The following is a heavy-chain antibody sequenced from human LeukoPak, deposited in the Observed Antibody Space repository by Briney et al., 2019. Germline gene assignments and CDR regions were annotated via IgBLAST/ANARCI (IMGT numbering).Heavy chain of an antibody. V-gene: IGHV3-11*01. CDR1: GFTFSDYY. Sequence: PGGSLRLSCAASGFTFSDYYINWIRQAPGKGLEWVSYISRSGTTIYYADSVKGRFTISRDNAKNSLYLQMNSLRAEDTAVYYCARAPDYGDYRGYGMDVWGQGTTVTVSS. D-gene: IGHD4-17*01. J-gene: IGHJ6*02. CDR2: ISRSGTTI. CDR3: ARAPDYGDYRGYGMDV.